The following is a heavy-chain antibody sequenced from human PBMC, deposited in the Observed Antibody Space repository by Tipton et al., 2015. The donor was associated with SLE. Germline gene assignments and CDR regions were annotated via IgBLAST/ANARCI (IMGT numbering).Heavy chain of an antibody. CDR1: GGSISNYY. Sequence: LSLTCTVSGGSISNYYWSWIRQPPGKGLEWIGYIHNSGRTNYHPSLKSRVTMSVDTPKNQFSLKLTSVTAGDTAVYYCAREGGDIFGDAFDIWVRGTMVTVSS. CDR2: IHNSGRT. V-gene: IGHV4-59*01. J-gene: IGHJ3*02. CDR3: AREGGDIFGDAFDI. D-gene: IGHD3-3*02.